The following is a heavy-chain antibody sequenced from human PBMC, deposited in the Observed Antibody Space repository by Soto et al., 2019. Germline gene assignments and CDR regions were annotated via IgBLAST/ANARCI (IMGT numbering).Heavy chain of an antibody. J-gene: IGHJ6*02. V-gene: IGHV1-18*01. Sequence: QVQLVQSGAEVKKPGASVKVSCKASGYTFTSYGISWVRQAPGQGLEWMGWISAYNGNTNYAQKLQGRVTMTTDTSTSTAYMELRSLRSDDTAVYYCARDILYPSAYYYYGMDVWGQGTTVTVSS. CDR2: ISAYNGNT. CDR3: ARDILYPSAYYYYGMDV. CDR1: GYTFTSYG. D-gene: IGHD2-15*01.